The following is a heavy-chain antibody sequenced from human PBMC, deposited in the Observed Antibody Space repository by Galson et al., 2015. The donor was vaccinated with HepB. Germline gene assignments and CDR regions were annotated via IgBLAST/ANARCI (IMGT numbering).Heavy chain of an antibody. Sequence: SLRLSCAASKFTFSSYSMNWVRQAPGKGLEWVSSISSSSNYIYYADSMKGRFTISRDNAGNSLYLQMNSLRAEDTAVYYCARDEGEFGDLSGPFSLDHWGQGTLVTVSS. V-gene: IGHV3-21*01. CDR3: ARDEGEFGDLSGPFSLDH. J-gene: IGHJ4*02. CDR2: ISSSSNYI. CDR1: KFTFSSYS. D-gene: IGHD3-10*01.